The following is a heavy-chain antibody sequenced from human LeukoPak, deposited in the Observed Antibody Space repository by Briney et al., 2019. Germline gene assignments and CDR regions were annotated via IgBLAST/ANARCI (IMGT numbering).Heavy chain of an antibody. CDR2: IYYSGST. D-gene: IGHD6-13*01. Sequence: PSETLSLTCTVSGGSISSYYWSWIRQPPGKGLEWIGYIYYSGSTNYNPSLKSRVTISVDTSKNQFSLKLSSVTAADTAVYYCARLRSIGASGHDASDFWGQGTMVTVSS. CDR1: GGSISSYY. V-gene: IGHV4-59*01. J-gene: IGHJ3*01. CDR3: ARLRSIGASGHDASDF.